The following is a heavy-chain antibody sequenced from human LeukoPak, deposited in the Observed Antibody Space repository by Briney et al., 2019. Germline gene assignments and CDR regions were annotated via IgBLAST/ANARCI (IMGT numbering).Heavy chain of an antibody. J-gene: IGHJ4*02. CDR1: GFTFNYAW. CDR2: IKSNTDGGTT. V-gene: IGHV3-15*01. Sequence: GGSLRLSCAASGFTFNYAWMSWVRQAPGKGLEWVGRIKSNTDGGTTDYAAPVKGRFTISRDNAKNSLYLQMVSLRPEDTAVYYCARVVPVAGIRQFDYWGQGTLVTVSS. D-gene: IGHD6-19*01. CDR3: ARVVPVAGIRQFDY.